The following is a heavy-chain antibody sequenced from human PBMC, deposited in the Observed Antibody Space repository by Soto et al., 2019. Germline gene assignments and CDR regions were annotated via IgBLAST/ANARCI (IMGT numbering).Heavy chain of an antibody. CDR3: AKEWAHMVRAFDY. CDR2: ISYDGSNK. D-gene: IGHD3-10*01. CDR1: GFTFSSYG. J-gene: IGHJ4*02. V-gene: IGHV3-30*18. Sequence: QVQLVESGGGVVQPGRSLRLSCAASGFTFSSYGMHWVRQAPGKGLEWVAVISYDGSNKYYADSVKGRFTISRDNSKNTLYLQMNSLRAEDTAVYYCAKEWAHMVRAFDYWGQGTLVTVSS.